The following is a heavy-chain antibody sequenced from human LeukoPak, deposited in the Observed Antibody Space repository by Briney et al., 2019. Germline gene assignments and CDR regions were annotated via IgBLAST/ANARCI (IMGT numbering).Heavy chain of an antibody. V-gene: IGHV3-30*03. CDR3: ASICIAAAGTDCFDY. CDR2: ISYDGSNK. J-gene: IGHJ4*02. CDR1: GFTFSSYG. Sequence: PGRSLRLSRAASGFTFSSYGMHWVRQAPGKGLEWVAVISYDGSNKYYADSVKGRFTISRDNAKNSLYLQMNSLRAEDTAVYYCASICIAAAGTDCFDYWGQGTLVTVSS. D-gene: IGHD6-13*01.